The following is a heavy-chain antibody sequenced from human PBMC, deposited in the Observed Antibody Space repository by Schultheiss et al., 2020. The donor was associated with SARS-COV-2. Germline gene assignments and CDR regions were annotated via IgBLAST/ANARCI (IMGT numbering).Heavy chain of an antibody. J-gene: IGHJ4*02. CDR2: ISSSGSTI. Sequence: GGSLRLSCAASGFTFSSYEMNWVRQAPGKGLEWVSYISSSGSTIYYADSVKGRFTISRDNSKNTLYLQMNSLRAEDTAVYYCAKDQDWNYNYWGQGTLVTVSS. CDR3: AKDQDWNYNY. D-gene: IGHD1-7*01. CDR1: GFTFSSYE. V-gene: IGHV3-48*03.